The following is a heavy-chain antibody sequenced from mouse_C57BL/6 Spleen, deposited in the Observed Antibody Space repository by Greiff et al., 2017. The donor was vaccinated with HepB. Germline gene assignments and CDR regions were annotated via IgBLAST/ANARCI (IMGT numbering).Heavy chain of an antibody. CDR3: ARNSNYSAWFAY. CDR1: GFTFSDYG. CDR2: ISSGSSTI. Sequence: EVQLVESGGGLVKPGGSLKLSCAASGFTFSDYGMHWVRQAPEKGLEWVAYISSGSSTIYYADTVKGRFTISRDNAKNTLFLQMTSLRSEDTAMYYCARNSNYSAWFAYWGQGTLVTVSA. D-gene: IGHD2-5*01. V-gene: IGHV5-17*01. J-gene: IGHJ3*01.